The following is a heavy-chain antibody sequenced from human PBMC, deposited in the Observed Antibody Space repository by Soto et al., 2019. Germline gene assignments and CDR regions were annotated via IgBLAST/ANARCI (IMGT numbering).Heavy chain of an antibody. J-gene: IGHJ6*02. CDR2: INHSGST. Sequence: QVQLQQWGAGLLKPSETLSLTCAVYGGSFSGYYWSWIRQPPGKGLEWIGEINHSGSTNYNPSLKGRVTISVDTSKTTFSLKLSSVTAADTAVYYCARGTYYYDSSGYHKHYYYYYGMDVWGQGTTVTVSS. V-gene: IGHV4-34*01. CDR3: ARGTYYYDSSGYHKHYYYYYGMDV. CDR1: GGSFSGYY. D-gene: IGHD3-22*01.